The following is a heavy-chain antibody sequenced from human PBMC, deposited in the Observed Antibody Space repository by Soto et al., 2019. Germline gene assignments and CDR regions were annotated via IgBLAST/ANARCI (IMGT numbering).Heavy chain of an antibody. Sequence: QVQLQESGPGLVKPSGTLSLTCTVSGGSMTSSNWWNWVRQSPGKGLEWIGEAHHSGRTNYNPSLKRPVTISVDKSKNHSSLKLSSVTAADTAVYYCARSEARGLDYWGQGTLVTVSS. CDR2: AHHSGRT. CDR1: GGSMTSSNW. CDR3: ARSEARGLDY. D-gene: IGHD1-26*01. J-gene: IGHJ4*02. V-gene: IGHV4-4*02.